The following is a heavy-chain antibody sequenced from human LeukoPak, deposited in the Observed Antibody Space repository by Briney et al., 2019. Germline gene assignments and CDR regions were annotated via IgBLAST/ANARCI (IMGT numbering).Heavy chain of an antibody. D-gene: IGHD1-26*01. CDR2: ISWNSGSI. CDR3: AKGSTGSFLTDY. Sequence: GRSLRLSCAASGFTFDDYAMHWVRQAPGKGLEWFSGISWNSGSIGYVDSVKGRFTISRDNAKKSLFLQMNSLRAEDTALYYCAKGSTGSFLTDYWGQGTLVTVSS. J-gene: IGHJ4*02. CDR1: GFTFDDYA. V-gene: IGHV3-9*01.